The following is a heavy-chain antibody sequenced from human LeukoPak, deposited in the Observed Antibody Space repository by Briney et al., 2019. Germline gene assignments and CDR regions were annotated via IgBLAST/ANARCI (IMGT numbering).Heavy chain of an antibody. CDR3: AKELAVAGALDH. J-gene: IGHJ1*01. D-gene: IGHD6-19*01. Sequence: GGSLRLSCAASAFTFSSYGMHWVRQAPGKVLEWVAFIRYDGSNKYYADSVKGRFTISRDNSKNTLYLQMNSLRAEDTAVYYCAKELAVAGALDHWGQGTLVTVSS. CDR2: IRYDGSNK. CDR1: AFTFSSYG. V-gene: IGHV3-30*02.